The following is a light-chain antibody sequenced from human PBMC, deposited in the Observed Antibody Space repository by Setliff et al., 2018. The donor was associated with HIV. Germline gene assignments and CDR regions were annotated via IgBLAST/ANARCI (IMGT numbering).Light chain of an antibody. J-gene: IGLJ1*01. CDR1: SSDVGAYNF. CDR3: CSYAGTSPYI. CDR2: DVY. V-gene: IGLV2-11*01. Sequence: QSALTQPRSVSGPPGQSVTFSCTGSSSDVGAYNFVSWYQQHPGKGPKLIIYDVYKRPSGVPDRFSGSKSGDTASLTISGLQSEDEADYYCCSYAGTSPYIFGTGTKVTVL.